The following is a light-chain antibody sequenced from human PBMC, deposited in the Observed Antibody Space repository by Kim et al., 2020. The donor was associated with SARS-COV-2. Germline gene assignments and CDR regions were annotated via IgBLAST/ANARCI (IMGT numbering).Light chain of an antibody. Sequence: DIQLTQSPSSLSASVGARVTITCRASQDTDNYLAWYQQKPGKVPKLLIYDSTTLLSGVPSRFSGSGSGTDFTLTINSLQPEDVATYYCQKYNGDHQPFGGGTKVDIK. V-gene: IGKV1-27*01. CDR3: QKYNGDHQP. CDR2: DST. J-gene: IGKJ4*01. CDR1: QDTDNY.